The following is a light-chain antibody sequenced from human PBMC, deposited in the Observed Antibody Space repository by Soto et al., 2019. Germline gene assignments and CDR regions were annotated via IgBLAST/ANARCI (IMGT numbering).Light chain of an antibody. V-gene: IGKV3-20*01. CDR3: QQYDSSPNT. Sequence: EIVLTQSPGTLSLSPGERATLSCRASQSFSSSFLAWYQQKPGQAPRLLIYGASSRATGIPDRFSGSGSGTDLTLTISRLEPEDFAVYYCQQYDSSPNTFGQRSKVEIK. CDR1: QSFSSSF. J-gene: IGKJ1*01. CDR2: GAS.